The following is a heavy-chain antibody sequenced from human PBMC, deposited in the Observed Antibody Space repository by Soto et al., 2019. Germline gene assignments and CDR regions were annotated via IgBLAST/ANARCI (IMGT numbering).Heavy chain of an antibody. D-gene: IGHD2-8*01. V-gene: IGHV4-30-4*01. Sequence: QVQLQESGPGLVKPSETLSLTCTVSGGSISGGVHSWSWIRKPPGKGLEWIGHIFDSGSTYYNPYLKSRLTISVDTSKNQFSLRLSSVTAADTAVYYCAREIMPLTNDWYFDLWGRGTLVTVSS. CDR3: AREIMPLTNDWYFDL. CDR2: IFDSGST. CDR1: GGSISGGVHS. J-gene: IGHJ2*01.